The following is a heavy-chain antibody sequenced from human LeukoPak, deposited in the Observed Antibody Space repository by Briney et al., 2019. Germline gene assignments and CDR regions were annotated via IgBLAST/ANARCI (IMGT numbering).Heavy chain of an antibody. CDR1: GGSISSSTYY. CDR3: ARGGSYRSFDF. D-gene: IGHD3-16*02. J-gene: IGHJ4*02. Sequence: SETLSLTCTVSGGSISSSTYYWGWIRQPPGKGLEWIGSIYYGGSTYYNSSLKSRVTISVDISKNQFSLKLSSVTAADTAVYYCARGGSYRSFDFWGQGTLVTVSS. V-gene: IGHV4-39*07. CDR2: IYYGGST.